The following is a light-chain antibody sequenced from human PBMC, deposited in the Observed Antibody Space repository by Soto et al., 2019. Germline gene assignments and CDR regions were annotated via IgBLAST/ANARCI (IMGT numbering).Light chain of an antibody. Sequence: EKVMTQSPATLSVSPGERATLSCRASQSVSSSYLAWYQQKPGQAPRLLIYGASSRATGIPDRFSGSGSGTDFTLTISSLEPEDFAVYYCQQRSNWLITFGQGTRLEI. V-gene: IGKV3D-20*02. CDR1: QSVSSSY. CDR3: QQRSNWLIT. J-gene: IGKJ5*01. CDR2: GAS.